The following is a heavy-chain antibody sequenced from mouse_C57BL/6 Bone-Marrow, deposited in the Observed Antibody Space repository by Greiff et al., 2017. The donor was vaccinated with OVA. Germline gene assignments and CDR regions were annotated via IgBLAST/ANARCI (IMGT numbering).Heavy chain of an antibody. D-gene: IGHD6-1*01. J-gene: IGHJ1*03. V-gene: IGHV1-7*01. CDR1: GYTFTSYW. CDR2: INPSSGYT. CDR3: ARRSYPGYFDV. Sequence: VHLVESGAELAKPGASVKLSCKASGYTFTSYWMHWVKQRPGQGLEWIGYINPSSGYTKYNQKFKDKATLTADKSSSTAYMQLSSLTYEDAAVYYCARRSYPGYFDVGGTGTTVTVSS.